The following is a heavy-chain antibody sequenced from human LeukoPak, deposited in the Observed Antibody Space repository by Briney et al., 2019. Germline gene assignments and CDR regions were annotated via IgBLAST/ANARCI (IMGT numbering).Heavy chain of an antibody. CDR2: IYPSTGST. V-gene: IGHV1-46*01. CDR3: ARDWRIALVRGVINVPGGMNV. D-gene: IGHD3-10*01. Sequence: ASVKVSCKSSAYTFTTYYIHWVRQAPGQGLEWIGMIYPSTGSTYYAQRFQGRVTMTRDTSTSTVYMEPGSLTSDDTAVYYCARDWRIALVRGVINVPGGMNVWGQGTTVTVSS. CDR1: AYTFTTYY. J-gene: IGHJ6*02.